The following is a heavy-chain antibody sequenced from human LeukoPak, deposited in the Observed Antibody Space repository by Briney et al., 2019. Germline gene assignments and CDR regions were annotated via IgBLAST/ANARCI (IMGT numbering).Heavy chain of an antibody. J-gene: IGHJ5*02. D-gene: IGHD3-3*01. V-gene: IGHV3-48*01. CDR1: GFTFSSYS. Sequence: GGSLRLSCAASGFTFSSYSMNWVHQAPGKGLEWVSYISSSSSTIYYADSVKGRLTISRDNAKNSLYLQMNSLRAADTAVYYCARTLTTLSYYDFWSGYINWFDPWGQGTLVTVSS. CDR3: ARTLTTLSYYDFWSGYINWFDP. CDR2: ISSSSSTI.